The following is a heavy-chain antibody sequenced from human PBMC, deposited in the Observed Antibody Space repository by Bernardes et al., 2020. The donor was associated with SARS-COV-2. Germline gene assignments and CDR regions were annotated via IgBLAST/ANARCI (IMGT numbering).Heavy chain of an antibody. D-gene: IGHD3-22*01. V-gene: IGHV4-39*02. CDR3: AREPGRYYDSSGYPPLPLRY. Sequence: SETLSLTCSVSGGSISSSSYFWGWIRQPPGKGLEWIGYIYYSGSTYYNPSLKSRVTISVDTSKNQFSLKLSSVTAADTAVYYCAREPGRYYDSSGYPPLPLRYWGKRTLVTVSS. CDR2: IYYSGST. CDR1: GGSISSSSYF. J-gene: IGHJ4*02.